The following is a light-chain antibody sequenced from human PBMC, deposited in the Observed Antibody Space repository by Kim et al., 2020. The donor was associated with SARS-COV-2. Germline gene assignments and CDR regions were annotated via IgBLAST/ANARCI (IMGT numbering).Light chain of an antibody. Sequence: QRVTISCTGSSSNIGAGHEVHWYQQLPGTAPKVLIYGNTNRPSGVPDRFSASKSGTSASLAITGLQAEDEADYYCQSFDSSLSGSVFGGGTKLTVL. CDR1: SSNIGAGHE. J-gene: IGLJ3*02. CDR2: GNT. CDR3: QSFDSSLSGSV. V-gene: IGLV1-40*01.